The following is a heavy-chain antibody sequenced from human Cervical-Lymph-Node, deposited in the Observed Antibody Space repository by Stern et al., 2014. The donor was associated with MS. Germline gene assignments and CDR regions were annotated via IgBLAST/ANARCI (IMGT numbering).Heavy chain of an antibody. CDR3: LRDGGDY. V-gene: IGHV3-21*01. CDR2: ISSTSTYI. Sequence: VQLVQSGGGLVKPGGSLRLSCAASGFTFNTHTVNWVRQAPGKGLEWVSSISSTSTYIYYAHSVKGRFTISRDNSRNSLYLQMNSLRVDDTAVYYCLRDGGDYWGQGTLVTVSS. CDR1: GFTFNTHT. D-gene: IGHD3-16*01. J-gene: IGHJ4*02.